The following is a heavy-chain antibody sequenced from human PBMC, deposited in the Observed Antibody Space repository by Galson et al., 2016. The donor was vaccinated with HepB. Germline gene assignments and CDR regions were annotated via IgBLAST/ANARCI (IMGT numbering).Heavy chain of an antibody. Sequence: LRLSCAASGFTFSSFSMNWVRQALGKGLEWVSYISESGSTKYYADSVKGRFTISRDNAKNTLHLQMNSLRAEDTAVYYCAKYQAGGPPPRFYGMDDWGQGIVVTVSS. CDR1: GFTFSSFS. J-gene: IGHJ6*02. CDR2: ISESGSTK. D-gene: IGHD1-26*01. CDR3: AKYQAGGPPPRFYGMDD. V-gene: IGHV3-48*01.